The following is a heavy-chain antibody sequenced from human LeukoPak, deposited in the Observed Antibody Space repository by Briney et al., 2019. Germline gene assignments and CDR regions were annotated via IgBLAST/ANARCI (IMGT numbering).Heavy chain of an antibody. CDR3: ARHYGGKGLGY. J-gene: IGHJ4*02. Sequence: PSETLSLTCTVSGGSISSGDNYWSWIRQPPGKGLEWIGFMYSSGSTYYNPSLKSRVTISVDTSKSQFSLKLSSVTAADTAVYYCARHYGGKGLGYWGQGTLVTVSS. V-gene: IGHV4-30-4*08. D-gene: IGHD4-23*01. CDR2: MYSSGST. CDR1: GGSISSGDNY.